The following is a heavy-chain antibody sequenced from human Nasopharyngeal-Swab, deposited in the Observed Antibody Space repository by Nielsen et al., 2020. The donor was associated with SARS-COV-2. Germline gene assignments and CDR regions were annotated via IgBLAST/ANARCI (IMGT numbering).Heavy chain of an antibody. D-gene: IGHD1-26*01. Sequence: LSLTCAASGFTFDDFALHWARQAPGKGLEWVSGISWNSGSIGYADSVKGRFTISRDNAKNSLYLQMNSLRPEDTALYYCAKVQSGEDYFDYWGQGTLVTVSS. J-gene: IGHJ4*02. CDR1: GFTFDDFA. CDR3: AKVQSGEDYFDY. V-gene: IGHV3-9*01. CDR2: ISWNSGSI.